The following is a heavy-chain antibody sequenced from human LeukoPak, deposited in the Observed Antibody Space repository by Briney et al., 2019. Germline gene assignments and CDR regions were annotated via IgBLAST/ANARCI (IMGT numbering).Heavy chain of an antibody. J-gene: IGHJ4*02. D-gene: IGHD3-3*01. CDR3: ATDRGWRTSGYYLYYFEY. Sequence: GGSLRLSCAASGFVFRNYFMSWVRQAPGKGLEWVASIKNDESEKYYVDSVRGRYTISRDNTKNSLYLQMSSLRAEDTAVYYCATDRGWRTSGYYLYYFEYWGQGTLVTFSS. CDR2: IKNDESEK. V-gene: IGHV3-7*01. CDR1: GFVFRNYF.